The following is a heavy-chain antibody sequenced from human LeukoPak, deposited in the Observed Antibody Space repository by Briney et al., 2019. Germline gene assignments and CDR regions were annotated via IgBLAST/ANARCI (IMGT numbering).Heavy chain of an antibody. Sequence: ASVRVSCKGSGYTFSGHYMHWVRQAPGQGLEWMGRINPNNGDTNYAQNFQGRVTMTRATSTSTAYMELSRLRSDDTAVYYCARDEYSNLSGRFDPWGQGTLVTVSS. CDR1: GYTFSGHY. D-gene: IGHD6-6*01. CDR2: INPNNGDT. CDR3: ARDEYSNLSGRFDP. J-gene: IGHJ5*02. V-gene: IGHV1-2*06.